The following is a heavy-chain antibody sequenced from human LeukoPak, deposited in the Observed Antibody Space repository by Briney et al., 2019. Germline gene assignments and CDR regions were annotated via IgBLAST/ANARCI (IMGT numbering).Heavy chain of an antibody. V-gene: IGHV3-23*01. D-gene: IGHD3-10*01. Sequence: RSGGSLRLSCAASGFNFSSYAMSWVRQAPGKGLEWVSAISGSGVTTYYADSVKGRFTISRDNSKNTLYLQMNSLRAEDTALYYCAKDRDYYLVGFFDYWGQGTLVTVSS. CDR3: AKDRDYYLVGFFDY. CDR1: GFNFSSYA. CDR2: ISGSGVTT. J-gene: IGHJ4*02.